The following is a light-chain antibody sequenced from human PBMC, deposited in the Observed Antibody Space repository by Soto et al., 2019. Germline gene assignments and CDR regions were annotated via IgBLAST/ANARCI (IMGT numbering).Light chain of an antibody. V-gene: IGKV1-9*01. J-gene: IGKJ5*01. CDR3: QQLNIYPLV. CDR2: DAS. Sequence: DHELIQSLSFLSASVGATVTISSPASQGISTDLAWYQQKPGKAPKLLIYDASTLQSGVSSRFSGSGSGTEFTLTISSLQPEDFATFYCQQLNIYPLVFGQGTRLEIK. CDR1: QGISTD.